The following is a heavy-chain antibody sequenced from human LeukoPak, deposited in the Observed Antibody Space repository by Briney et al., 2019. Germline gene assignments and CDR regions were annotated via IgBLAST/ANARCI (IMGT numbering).Heavy chain of an antibody. J-gene: IGHJ4*02. CDR1: GGSISSYY. CDR2: IYYSGST. Sequence: SETLSLTCTVSGGSISSYYWSWIRQPPGKGLEWLGYIYYSGSTNYNPSLKGRVTISVDTSKNQFSLKLSSVTAADTAVYYCARGITRSGYYPDYFDYWGQGTLVTVSS. D-gene: IGHD3-3*01. V-gene: IGHV4-59*01. CDR3: ARGITRSGYYPDYFDY.